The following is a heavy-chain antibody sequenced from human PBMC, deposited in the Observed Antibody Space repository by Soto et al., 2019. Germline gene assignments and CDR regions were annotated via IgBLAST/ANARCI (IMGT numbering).Heavy chain of an antibody. CDR2: IYSGGST. CDR3: AREGVECSGGSCYSAYYYYYMDV. Sequence: EVQLVESGGGLVQPGGSLRLSCAASGFTVSSNYMSWVRQAPGKGLEWVSVIYSGGSTYYADSVKGRFTISRHHSKNTLYLQMNSLRAEDTAVYYCAREGVECSGGSCYSAYYYYYMDVWGKGTTVTVSS. V-gene: IGHV3-53*04. CDR1: GFTVSSNY. D-gene: IGHD2-15*01. J-gene: IGHJ6*03.